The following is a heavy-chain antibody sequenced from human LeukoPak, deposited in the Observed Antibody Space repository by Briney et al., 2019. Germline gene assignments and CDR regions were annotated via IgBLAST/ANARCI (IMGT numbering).Heavy chain of an antibody. D-gene: IGHD6-19*01. CDR2: ISGSGEST. Sequence: GGSLRLSCAASGFTFSRYAVSWVRQPPGKGLEWVSGISGSGESTYYADSVKGRFTISRDNSKNTLYLQMNSLRAEDTAVYYCARDWSVDIAVAGIGVWGQGTLVTVSS. V-gene: IGHV3-23*01. J-gene: IGHJ4*02. CDR3: ARDWSVDIAVAGIGV. CDR1: GFTFSRYA.